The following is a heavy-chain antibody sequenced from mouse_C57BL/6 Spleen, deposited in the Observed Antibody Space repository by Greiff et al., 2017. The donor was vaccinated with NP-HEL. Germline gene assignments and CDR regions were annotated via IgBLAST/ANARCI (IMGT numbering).Heavy chain of an antibody. J-gene: IGHJ3*01. V-gene: IGHV3-6*01. Sequence: EVHLVESGPGLVKPSQSLSLTCSVTGYSITSGYYWNWIRQFPGNKLEWMGYISYDGSNNYNPSLKNRISITRDTSKNQFFLKLNSVTTEDTATYYCAREVYDGYYGSAWFAYWGQGTLVTVSA. CDR2: ISYDGSN. CDR3: AREVYDGYYGSAWFAY. D-gene: IGHD2-3*01. CDR1: GYSITSGYY.